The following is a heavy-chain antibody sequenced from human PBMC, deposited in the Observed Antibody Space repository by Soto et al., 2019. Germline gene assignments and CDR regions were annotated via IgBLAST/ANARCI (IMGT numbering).Heavy chain of an antibody. CDR3: AREQYNWKN. Sequence: SETLSLTCTVSGGSVSSGDYYWSWIRQPPGKGLEWIGNIYYSGSTNYNPSLKSRATISVDTSKNQFSLKVSSATAADTAVYFCAREQYNWKNWGQGTLVTVSS. D-gene: IGHD1-20*01. V-gene: IGHV4-61*08. CDR1: GGSVSSGDYY. CDR2: IYYSGST. J-gene: IGHJ4*02.